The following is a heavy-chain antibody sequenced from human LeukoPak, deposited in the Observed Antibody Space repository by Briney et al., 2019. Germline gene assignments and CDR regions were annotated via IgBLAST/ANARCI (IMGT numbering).Heavy chain of an antibody. Sequence: PGGSLRLSCAASGFTFSSYAMSWVRQAPGKGLEWVSVISGSGGSTYYADSVKGRFTISRDNSKNTLYLQMNSLRAEETAVYYCAKDRGVIVPAGMATWGQGTLVTVSS. CDR1: GFTFSSYA. D-gene: IGHD2-2*01. J-gene: IGHJ5*02. CDR3: AKDRGVIVPAGMAT. CDR2: ISGSGGST. V-gene: IGHV3-23*01.